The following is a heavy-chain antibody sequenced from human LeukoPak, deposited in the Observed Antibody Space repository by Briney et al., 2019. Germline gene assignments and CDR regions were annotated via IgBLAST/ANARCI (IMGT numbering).Heavy chain of an antibody. V-gene: IGHV3-23*01. CDR2: ISGSGGST. CDR3: AKDLYGDQDFFFDY. CDR1: GFTFSSYG. J-gene: IGHJ4*02. Sequence: GGSLRLSCAASGFTFSSYGMSWVRQAPGKGLEWVSAISGSGGSTYYADSVKGRFTISRDNSKNTLYLQMNSLRAEDTAVYYCAKDLYGDQDFFFDYWGQGTLVTVSS. D-gene: IGHD4-17*01.